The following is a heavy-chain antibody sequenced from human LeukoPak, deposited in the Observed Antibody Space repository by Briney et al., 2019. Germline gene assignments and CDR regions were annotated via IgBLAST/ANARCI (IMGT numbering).Heavy chain of an antibody. D-gene: IGHD4-17*01. V-gene: IGHV3-23*01. CDR3: AKSESTVITNFGY. Sequence: GGSLRLSCAVSGFTFSSYAMSWVRQAPGKGLERVSTITAGGVNTYYADSVKGRFTISRDNSKNTLYVQMNSLRAEDTAVYYCAKSESTVITNFGYWGQGILVTVSS. CDR2: ITAGGVNT. CDR1: GFTFSSYA. J-gene: IGHJ4*02.